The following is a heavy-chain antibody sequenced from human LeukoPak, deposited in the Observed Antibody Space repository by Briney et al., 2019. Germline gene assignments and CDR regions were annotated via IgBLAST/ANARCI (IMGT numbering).Heavy chain of an antibody. D-gene: IGHD3-22*01. J-gene: IGHJ4*02. V-gene: IGHV4-61*02. CDR2: IYTSGST. CDR3: ARASYSYDINGWVPFDY. CDR1: GGSISSGSYY. Sequence: SQTLSLTCTVSGGSISSGSYYWSWIRQPAGKGLEWIGRIYTSGSTNYNPSLKSRVTISVDTSKNQFSLRLSSVTAADTAVYYCARASYSYDINGWVPFDYWGQGTLVTVSS.